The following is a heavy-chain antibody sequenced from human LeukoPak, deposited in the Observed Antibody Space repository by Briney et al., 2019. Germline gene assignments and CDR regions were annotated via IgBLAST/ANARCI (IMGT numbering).Heavy chain of an antibody. CDR3: ARDGPMGATTGAFDI. J-gene: IGHJ3*02. CDR2: ISSSSSYI. D-gene: IGHD1-26*01. Sequence: GGSLRLSCAASGFTFSSYSMNWVRQAPGKGLEWVSSISSSSSYIYYADSVKGRFTISRDNAKNSLYLQMISLRAEDTAVYYCARDGPMGATTGAFDIWGQGTMVTVSS. CDR1: GFTFSSYS. V-gene: IGHV3-21*01.